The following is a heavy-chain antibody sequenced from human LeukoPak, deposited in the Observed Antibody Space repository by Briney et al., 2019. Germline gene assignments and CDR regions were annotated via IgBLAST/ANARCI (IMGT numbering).Heavy chain of an antibody. Sequence: SVKVSCKASGGSFGDFAIIWVRQAPGHGLEWMGRSVPMSDTKDYAQKFQGRVTFTTDESTTTAHMELSNLSPENTAVYYCAATSIIFNWFDPWGQGTLVTVSS. J-gene: IGHJ5*02. V-gene: IGHV1-69*05. D-gene: IGHD1-14*01. CDR1: GGSFGDFA. CDR2: SVPMSDTK. CDR3: AATSIIFNWFDP.